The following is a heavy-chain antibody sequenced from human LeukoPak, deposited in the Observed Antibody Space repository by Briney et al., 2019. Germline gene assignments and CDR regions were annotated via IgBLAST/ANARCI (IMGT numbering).Heavy chain of an antibody. CDR3: ARGYYDFWSGQGYYYYMDV. CDR1: GGSISSYY. D-gene: IGHD3-3*01. V-gene: IGHV4-4*07. J-gene: IGHJ6*03. CDR2: IYTSGST. Sequence: SETLSLTCTVSGGSISSYYWSWIRQPAGKGLEWIGRIYTSGSTNYNPSLKSRVTMSVDTSKNQFSLKLSSVTAADTAVYYCARGYYDFWSGQGYYYYMDVWGKGTTVTVSS.